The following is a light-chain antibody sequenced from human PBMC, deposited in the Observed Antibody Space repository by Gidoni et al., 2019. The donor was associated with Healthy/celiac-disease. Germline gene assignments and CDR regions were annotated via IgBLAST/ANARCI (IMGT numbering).Light chain of an antibody. CDR2: DAA. CDR3: QQRSNWPLT. V-gene: IGKV3-11*01. Sequence: EIVLTQSPATLSLSPGERATLSCRASQSVSSYLACYQQKPGPAPRLLIYDAANRATGIPPRFSGSGSGTDFTLTISSLEPEDFAVYYCQQRSNWPLTFGGGTKVEIK. J-gene: IGKJ4*01. CDR1: QSVSSY.